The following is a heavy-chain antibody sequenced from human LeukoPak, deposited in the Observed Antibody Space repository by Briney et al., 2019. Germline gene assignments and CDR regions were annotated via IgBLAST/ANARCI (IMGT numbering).Heavy chain of an antibody. CDR3: ARDTAMVANDAFDI. D-gene: IGHD5-18*01. Sequence: GGSLRLSCAASGFTFSSYSMNWVRQAPGKGLEWVSYITSSSTTIYYADSVKGRFTISRDNAKNSLYLQMNSLRAEDTAVYYCARDTAMVANDAFDIWGQGTMVTVSS. V-gene: IGHV3-48*04. CDR1: GFTFSSYS. CDR2: ITSSSTTI. J-gene: IGHJ3*02.